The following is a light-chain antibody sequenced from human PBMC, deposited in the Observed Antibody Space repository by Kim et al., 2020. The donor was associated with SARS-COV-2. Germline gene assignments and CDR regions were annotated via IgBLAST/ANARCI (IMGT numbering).Light chain of an antibody. CDR3: KVWDSSSDHPV. V-gene: IGLV3-21*04. J-gene: IGLJ3*02. CDR1: NIGSKS. Sequence: SYELTQPPSVSGAPGKTARITCGGNNIGSKSVHWYQQKPGQAPVLVIYYDSDRPSGIPERFSGSNSGNTATLTISRVEAGDEADYYCKVWDSSSDHPVFGGGTKLTVL. CDR2: YDS.